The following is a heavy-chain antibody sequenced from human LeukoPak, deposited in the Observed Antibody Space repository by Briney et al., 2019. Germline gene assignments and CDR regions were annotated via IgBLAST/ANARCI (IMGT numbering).Heavy chain of an antibody. CDR1: GYTFTRYG. V-gene: IGHV1-18*04. D-gene: IGHD2-2*01. J-gene: IGHJ4*02. CDR3: ARLRDIVVVPAAFLDY. CDR2: ISAYNGNT. Sequence: GASVKVSCKASGYTFTRYGISWVRQAPGQGLEWMGWISAYNGNTNYAQKLQGRVTMTTDTSTSTAYMELRSLRSDDTAVYYCARLRDIVVVPAAFLDYWGQGTLVTVSS.